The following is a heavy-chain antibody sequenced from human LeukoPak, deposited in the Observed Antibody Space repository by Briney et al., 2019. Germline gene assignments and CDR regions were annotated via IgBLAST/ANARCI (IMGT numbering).Heavy chain of an antibody. CDR3: AREPEEEWLLLDY. D-gene: IGHD3-3*01. CDR2: ISSSGSTI. J-gene: IGHJ4*02. CDR1: GFTFSDYY. V-gene: IGHV3-11*04. Sequence: GGSLRLSCAASGFTFSDYYMSWIRQAPGKGLEWVSYISSSGSTIYYADSVKGRFTISRDNARNSLYLQMNSLRAEDTAVYYFAREPEEEWLLLDYWGQGTLVTVSS.